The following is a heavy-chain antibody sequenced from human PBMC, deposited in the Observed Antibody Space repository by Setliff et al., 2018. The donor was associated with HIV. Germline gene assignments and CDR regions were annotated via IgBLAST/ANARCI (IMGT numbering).Heavy chain of an antibody. CDR1: SASINKNYY. D-gene: IGHD2-21*02. Sequence: SETLSLTCSVSSASINKNYYWGWIRQPPGKGLEWIGNVHFGGSTYYNPSLKSRVTISLDTSENHFSLKLTSVTAADTAIYFCARGGRKDLTDNWGQGTLVTVSS. CDR2: VHFGGST. V-gene: IGHV4-39*07. J-gene: IGHJ1*01. CDR3: ARGGRKDLTDN.